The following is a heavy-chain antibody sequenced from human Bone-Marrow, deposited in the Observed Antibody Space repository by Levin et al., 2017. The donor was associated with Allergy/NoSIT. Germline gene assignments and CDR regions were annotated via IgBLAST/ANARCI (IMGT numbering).Heavy chain of an antibody. D-gene: IGHD1-26*01. CDR1: GFSFSSYA. CDR3: ARDIPESGGYLDMDY. V-gene: IGHV3-30*04. J-gene: IGHJ4*02. CDR2: SSNVGDYK. Sequence: GESLKISCAASGFSFSSYAMHWVRQAPGKGLEWVAVSSNVGDYKYYADSVKGRFTVSRDNSQNTLYLQMDSLRAEDTGLYYCARDIPESGGYLDMDYWGQGTLVTVSS.